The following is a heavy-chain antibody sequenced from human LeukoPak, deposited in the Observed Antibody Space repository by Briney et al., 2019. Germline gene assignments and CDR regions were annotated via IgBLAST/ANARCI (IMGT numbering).Heavy chain of an antibody. Sequence: GGSLRLSCGAAGFPFSTYWMSGVRRAPGKGLEWVANIKEDGSEKYYVDSVKGRFTISRDNTKNSPYLQINSLRAEDTAVYYCGRPRSRIYYWGQGTLVTVSS. CDR2: IKEDGSEK. CDR1: GFPFSTYW. J-gene: IGHJ4*02. CDR3: GRPRSRIYY. V-gene: IGHV3-7*01. D-gene: IGHD3-10*01.